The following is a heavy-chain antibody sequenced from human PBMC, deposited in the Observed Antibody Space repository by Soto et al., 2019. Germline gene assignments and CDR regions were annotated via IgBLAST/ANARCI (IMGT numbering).Heavy chain of an antibody. Sequence: PSETLSLTCTFSGGSISSGGYYWSWIRQHPGKGLEWIGYIYYSGSTYYNPSLKSRVTISVDTSKNQFSLKLSSVTAADTAVYYCARVGSGSYHPWGQGTLVTVSS. CDR2: IYYSGST. J-gene: IGHJ5*02. CDR1: GGSISSGGYY. D-gene: IGHD3-10*01. V-gene: IGHV4-31*03. CDR3: ARVGSGSYHP.